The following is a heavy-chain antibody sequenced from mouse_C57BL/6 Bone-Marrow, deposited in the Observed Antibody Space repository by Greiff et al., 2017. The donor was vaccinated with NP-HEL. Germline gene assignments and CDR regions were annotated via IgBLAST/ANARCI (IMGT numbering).Heavy chain of an antibody. D-gene: IGHD1-1*01. V-gene: IGHV3-6*01. J-gene: IGHJ3*01. Sequence: DVQLQESGPGLVKPSQSLSLTCSVTGYSITSGYYWNWIRQFPGNKLEWMGYISYDGSNNYNPSLKNRISITRDTSKNQFFLKLNSVTTEDTATYYCARGGAINYYGSSPWFAYWGLGTLVTVSA. CDR2: ISYDGSN. CDR1: GYSITSGYY. CDR3: ARGGAINYYGSSPWFAY.